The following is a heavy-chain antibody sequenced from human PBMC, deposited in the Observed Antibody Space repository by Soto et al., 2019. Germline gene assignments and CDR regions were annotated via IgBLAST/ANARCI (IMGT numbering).Heavy chain of an antibody. CDR3: ARDLGGIAARSDMDYYGMDV. Sequence: AASVKVSCKASGYTFTGYYMHWVRQAPGQGLEWMGWINPNSGGTNYAQKFQGWVTMTRDTSISTAYMELSRLRSDDTAVYYCARDLGGIAARSDMDYYGMDVWGQGTTVTVSS. CDR2: INPNSGGT. J-gene: IGHJ6*02. V-gene: IGHV1-2*04. D-gene: IGHD6-6*01. CDR1: GYTFTGYY.